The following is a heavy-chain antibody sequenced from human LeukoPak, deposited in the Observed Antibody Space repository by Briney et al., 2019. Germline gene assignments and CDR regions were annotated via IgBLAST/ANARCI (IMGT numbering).Heavy chain of an antibody. CDR2: IYYSGST. J-gene: IGHJ5*02. D-gene: IGHD6-13*01. Sequence: PSETLSLTCTVSGGSVSSGSYYWNWIRQPPGKGLESIGYIYYSGSTNYNPSLNSRVTISLDTSKNQFSLKLSSVTAADTAVFYCARGYSSIRGWFDPWGQGTPVTVSS. CDR3: ARGYSSIRGWFDP. V-gene: IGHV4-61*01. CDR1: GGSVSSGSYY.